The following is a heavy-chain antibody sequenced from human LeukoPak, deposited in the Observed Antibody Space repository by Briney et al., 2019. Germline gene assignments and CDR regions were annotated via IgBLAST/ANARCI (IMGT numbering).Heavy chain of an antibody. J-gene: IGHJ3*02. Sequence: SETLSLTCTVSGGSISSYYWSWIRQPPGKGLEWIGYIYYSGSTNYNPSLKSRVTISVDTSKNQFSLKLCSVTAADTAVYYCARSGDSGWYYNDAFDIWGQGTMVTVSS. CDR2: IYYSGST. D-gene: IGHD6-19*01. CDR1: GGSISSYY. CDR3: ARSGDSGWYYNDAFDI. V-gene: IGHV4-59*12.